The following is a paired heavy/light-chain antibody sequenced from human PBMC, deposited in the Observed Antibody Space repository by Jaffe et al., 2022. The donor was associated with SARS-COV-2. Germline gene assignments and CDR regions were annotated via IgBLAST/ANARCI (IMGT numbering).Heavy chain of an antibody. Sequence: QVQLVQSGAEVKEPGASVKVSCRASGFTFSRYYMHWVRQAPGQGLEWMGVINPRGDDRLYAQRLQGRVTLTRDTSTSTVYMELRGLRSEDTAVYYCARDNSYNDRFWWFDPWGQGTLVTVSS. CDR1: GFTFSRYY. CDR3: ARDNSYNDRFWWFDP. D-gene: IGHD3-3*01. V-gene: IGHV1-46*04. CDR2: INPRGDDR. J-gene: IGHJ5*02.
Light chain of an antibody. CDR2: GQN. CDR1: SLRSYY. J-gene: IGLJ3*02. CDR3: NSRDIGYSSWV. Sequence: SSELTQDPVVSVALGQTVRITCQGDSLRSYYASWYQQKPRQAPVLVIYGQNNRPSGIPDRFSGSTSGNTASLTITGARAEDEADYYCNSRDIGYSSWVFGGGTRLTVL. V-gene: IGLV3-19*01.